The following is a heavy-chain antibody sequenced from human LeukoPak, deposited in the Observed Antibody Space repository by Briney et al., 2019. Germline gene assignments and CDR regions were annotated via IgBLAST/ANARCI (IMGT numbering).Heavy chain of an antibody. Sequence: SETLSLTCTVSGGSISSSSYYWGWIRQPPGKGLEWIGSIYYSGSTYYNPSLKSRVTISVDTSKNQFSLKLSSVTAADTAVYYCARRGRYYFDYWGQGTLVT. CDR3: ARRGRYYFDY. CDR1: GGSISSSSYY. J-gene: IGHJ4*02. CDR2: IYYSGST. V-gene: IGHV4-39*01.